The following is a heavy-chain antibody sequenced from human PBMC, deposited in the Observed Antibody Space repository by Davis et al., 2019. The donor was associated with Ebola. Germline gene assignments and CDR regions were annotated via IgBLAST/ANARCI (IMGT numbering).Heavy chain of an antibody. D-gene: IGHD3-10*01. CDR3: ARGGVTMVVDAFDI. CDR2: INPHNGNT. CDR1: GYTFTNYG. V-gene: IGHV1-18*04. J-gene: IGHJ3*02. Sequence: AASVTVSCKASGYTFTNYGITWVRQAPGQGLEWMGWINPHNGNTNYAQNVQGRVIMTSDTATTTAYMEVGSLRSDDTAVYYCARGGVTMVVDAFDIWGQGTMVTVSS.